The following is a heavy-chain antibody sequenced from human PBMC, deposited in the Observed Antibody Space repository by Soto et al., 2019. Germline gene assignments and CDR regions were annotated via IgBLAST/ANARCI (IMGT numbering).Heavy chain of an antibody. CDR1: GFSISSHY. CDR2: IYYSGST. Sequence: SETLSLTCTVSGFSISSHYWSWSRQPPGKGLEWIGYIYYSGSTNYNPSLKSRVTISVDTSKNQFSLKLSSVTAADTAVYYCARYREGYCSSTSCYNGYFDYWGQGTLVTVSS. D-gene: IGHD2-2*02. V-gene: IGHV4-59*08. J-gene: IGHJ4*02. CDR3: ARYREGYCSSTSCYNGYFDY.